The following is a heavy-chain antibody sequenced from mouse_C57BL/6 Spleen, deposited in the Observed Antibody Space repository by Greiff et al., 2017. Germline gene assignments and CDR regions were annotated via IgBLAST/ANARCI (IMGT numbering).Heavy chain of an antibody. J-gene: IGHJ3*01. CDR1: GYTFTDHT. CDR3: ARPFYYGPQAWFAY. V-gene: IGHV1-78*01. Sequence: VKLQESDAELVKPGASVKISCKVSGYTFTDHTIHWMKQRPEQGLEWIGYIYPRDGSTKYNEKFKGKATLTADKSSSTAYMQLHSLTSADSAVYFCARPFYYGPQAWFAYWGQGTLVTVSA. CDR2: IYPRDGST. D-gene: IGHD1-2*01.